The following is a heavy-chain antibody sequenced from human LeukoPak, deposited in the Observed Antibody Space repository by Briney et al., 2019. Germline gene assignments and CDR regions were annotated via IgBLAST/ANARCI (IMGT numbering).Heavy chain of an antibody. V-gene: IGHV1-69*06. Sequence: ASVKVSCKASGGTFSSYAISWVRQAPGQGLEWMGGIIPIFGTANYAQKFQGGVTITADKSTSTAYMELSSLRSEDTAVYYCARQLRYFDWPYYYYYYMDVWGKGTTVTVSS. CDR1: GGTFSSYA. CDR3: ARQLRYFDWPYYYYYYMDV. D-gene: IGHD3-9*01. J-gene: IGHJ6*03. CDR2: IIPIFGTA.